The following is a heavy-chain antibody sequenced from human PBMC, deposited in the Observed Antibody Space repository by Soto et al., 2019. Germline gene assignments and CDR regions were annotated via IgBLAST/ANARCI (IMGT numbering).Heavy chain of an antibody. D-gene: IGHD3-10*01. CDR3: ARGAVGLVARGFGLDV. V-gene: IGHV3-23*01. CDR1: GFTFSSYA. Sequence: HPGGSLRLSCAASGFTFSSYAMSWVRQAPGKGLEWVSAISGSGGSTYYADSVKGRFTISRDNSKNTLYLQMNSLRAEDTAVYYCARGAVGLVARGFGLDVRGQGTTVTVSS. J-gene: IGHJ6*02. CDR2: ISGSGGST.